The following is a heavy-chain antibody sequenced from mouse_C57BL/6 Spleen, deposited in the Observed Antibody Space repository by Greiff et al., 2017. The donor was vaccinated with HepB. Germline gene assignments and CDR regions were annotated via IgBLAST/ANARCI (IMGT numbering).Heavy chain of an antibody. J-gene: IGHJ4*01. CDR2: ISSGSSTI. Sequence: DVKLVESGGGLVKPGGSLKLSCAASGFTFSDYGMHWVRQAPEKGLEWVAYISSGSSTIYYADTVKGRFTISRDNANNTLFLQMTSLRSEDTAMYYCARSYYGSSAMDYWGQGTSVTVSS. CDR3: ARSYYGSSAMDY. V-gene: IGHV5-17*01. CDR1: GFTFSDYG. D-gene: IGHD1-1*01.